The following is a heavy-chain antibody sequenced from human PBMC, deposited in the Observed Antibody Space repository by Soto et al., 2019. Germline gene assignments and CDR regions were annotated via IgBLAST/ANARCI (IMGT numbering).Heavy chain of an antibody. Sequence: PGGSLRLSCAASGFTFGSYAMHWVRQAPGKGLEWVAVISYDGSNKYYADSVKGRFTISRDNSKNTLYLQMNSLRAEDTAVYYCARDSYYDSSGYGLGYWGQGTLVTVSS. V-gene: IGHV3-30-3*01. CDR1: GFTFGSYA. CDR2: ISYDGSNK. D-gene: IGHD3-22*01. J-gene: IGHJ4*02. CDR3: ARDSYYDSSGYGLGY.